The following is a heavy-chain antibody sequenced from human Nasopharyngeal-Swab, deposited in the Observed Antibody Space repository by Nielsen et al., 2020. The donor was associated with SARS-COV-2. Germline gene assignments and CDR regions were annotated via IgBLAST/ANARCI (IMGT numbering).Heavy chain of an antibody. Sequence: GGSLRLSCAASGFTFSNYHMNWVRQASGKGLEWVGRIGDKDHNYATTYGASVQGRFTISRDDSKNTAFLQMDSLKTEDTALYYCTTDFYFDYWDQGTLVTVSS. J-gene: IGHJ4*02. CDR3: TTDFYFDY. CDR1: GFTFSNYH. CDR2: IGDKDHNYAT. V-gene: IGHV3-73*01.